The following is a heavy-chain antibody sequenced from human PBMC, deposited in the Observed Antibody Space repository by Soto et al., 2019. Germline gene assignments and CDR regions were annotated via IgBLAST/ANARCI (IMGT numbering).Heavy chain of an antibody. CDR3: ASETVDAYRWFDP. CDR2: IYYSGTT. J-gene: IGHJ5*02. V-gene: IGHV4-31*03. CDR1: GGSVGSRGYY. D-gene: IGHD3-16*02. Sequence: SETLSLTCTVSGGSVGSRGYYWSWVRQHPGKGLEWIGYIYYSGTTYYNPSLTSRVSISLDTSQNQFSLNLRSVTVADTAVYYGASETVDAYRWFDPWGQGTLVTVSS.